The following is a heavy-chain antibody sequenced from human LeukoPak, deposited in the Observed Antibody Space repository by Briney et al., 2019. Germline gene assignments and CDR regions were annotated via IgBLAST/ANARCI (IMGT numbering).Heavy chain of an antibody. CDR2: IKSKTDGCTT. V-gene: IGHV3-15*01. J-gene: IGHJ4*02. CDR1: GFTFSNAW. Sequence: PGGSLRLSCAASGFTFSNAWMSWVGRAPGKGQEGVGRIKSKTDGCTTAYAAPVKGRFTISRDDSKNTLYLQMNSLKTEDTAVYYCTTYDFWSGYYNYWGQGTLVTVSS. D-gene: IGHD3-3*01. CDR3: TTYDFWSGYYNY.